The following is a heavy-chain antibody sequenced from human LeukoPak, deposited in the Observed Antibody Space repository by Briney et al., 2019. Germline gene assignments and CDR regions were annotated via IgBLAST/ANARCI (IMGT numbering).Heavy chain of an antibody. CDR3: ARLAYYYDSSGYYPFDY. CDR1: GGCFSGYY. D-gene: IGHD3-22*01. CDR2: INHSGST. J-gene: IGHJ4*02. Sequence: PSETLSLTCAVYGGCFSGYYWSWIRQPPGKGLEWIGEINHSGSTNYNPSLKSRVTISVDTSKNQFSLKLSSVTAADTAVYYCARLAYYYDSSGYYPFDYWGQGTLVTVSS. V-gene: IGHV4-34*01.